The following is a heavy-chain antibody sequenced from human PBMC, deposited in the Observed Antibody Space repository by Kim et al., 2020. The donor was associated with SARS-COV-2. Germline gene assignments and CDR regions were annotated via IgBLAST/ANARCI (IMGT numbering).Heavy chain of an antibody. Sequence: SETLSLTCTVSGGSISSGGYYWSWIRQHPGKGLEWIGYIYYSGSTYYNPSLKSRVTISVDTSKNQFSLKLSSVTAADTAVYYCARAYGSGSYYRWFDPWGQGTLVTVSS. CDR3: ARAYGSGSYYRWFDP. CDR2: IYYSGST. CDR1: GGSISSGGYY. J-gene: IGHJ5*02. D-gene: IGHD3-10*01. V-gene: IGHV4-31*03.